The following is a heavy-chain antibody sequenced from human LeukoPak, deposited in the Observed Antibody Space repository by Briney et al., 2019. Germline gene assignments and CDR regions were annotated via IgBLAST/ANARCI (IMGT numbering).Heavy chain of an antibody. CDR1: GGSISSYY. D-gene: IGHD3-22*01. CDR2: IYTSGST. V-gene: IGHV4-4*07. Sequence: PETLSLTCTVSGGSISSYYWSWIRQPAGKGLEWIGRIYTSGSTNYNPSLKSRVTMSVDTSKNQFSLKLSSVTAADTAVYYCASLYSSGYYYYFDYWGQGTLVTVSS. CDR3: ASLYSSGYYYYFDY. J-gene: IGHJ4*02.